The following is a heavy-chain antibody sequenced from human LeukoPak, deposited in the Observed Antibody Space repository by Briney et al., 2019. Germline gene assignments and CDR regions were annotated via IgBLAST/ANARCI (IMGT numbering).Heavy chain of an antibody. CDR1: GYSISSGYY. V-gene: IGHV4-38-2*02. D-gene: IGHD3-16*02. J-gene: IGHJ3*02. Sequence: PSETLSLTCTVSGYSISSGYYWGWIRQPPGKGLEWIGSIYHSGSTYYNPSLKSRVTISVDTSKNQFSLKLSSVTAADTAVYYCARAAPSDYDYVWGSYRPGAFDIWGQGTMVTVSS. CDR3: ARAAPSDYDYVWGSYRPGAFDI. CDR2: IYHSGST.